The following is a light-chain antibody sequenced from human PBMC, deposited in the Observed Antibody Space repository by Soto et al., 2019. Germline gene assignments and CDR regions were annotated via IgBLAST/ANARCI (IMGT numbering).Light chain of an antibody. CDR1: QSVTNNY. V-gene: IGKV3-20*01. CDR3: QQYGTSRT. CDR2: GAS. Sequence: TQSPGTLSLSPWERATLSCRASQSVTNNYLAWYQQRPGLAPRLLIYGASTRTAGIPDRFTGSGSGTDFTLTISRLEPEDFAVYYCQQYGTSRTFGQGTKVDIK. J-gene: IGKJ1*01.